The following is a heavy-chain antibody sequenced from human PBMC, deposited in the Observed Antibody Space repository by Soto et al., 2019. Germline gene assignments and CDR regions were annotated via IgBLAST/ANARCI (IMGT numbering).Heavy chain of an antibody. CDR2: IIPIFGTA. V-gene: IGHV1-69*13. Sequence: GASVKVSCKASGGTFSSYAISWVRQAPGQGLEWMGGIIPIFGTASYAQKFQGRVTITADESTSTAYMELSSLRSEDTAVYYCARDMWRYCSGGSCYNPYYYYGMDVWGQGTTVTVSS. CDR1: GGTFSSYA. J-gene: IGHJ6*02. D-gene: IGHD2-15*01. CDR3: ARDMWRYCSGGSCYNPYYYYGMDV.